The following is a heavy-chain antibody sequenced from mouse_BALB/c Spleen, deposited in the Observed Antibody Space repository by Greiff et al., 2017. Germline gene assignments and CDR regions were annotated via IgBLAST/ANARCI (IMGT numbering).Heavy chain of an antibody. CDR3: ARYPSSYYAMDY. Sequence: DVMLVESGGGLVQPGGSRKLSCAASGFTFSSFGMHWVRQAPEKGLEWVAYISSGSSTIYYADTVKGRFTISRDNPKNTLFLQMTSLRSEDTAMYYCARYPSSYYAMDYWGQGTSVTVSS. CDR2: ISSGSSTI. D-gene: IGHD1-1*01. J-gene: IGHJ4*01. V-gene: IGHV5-17*02. CDR1: GFTFSSFG.